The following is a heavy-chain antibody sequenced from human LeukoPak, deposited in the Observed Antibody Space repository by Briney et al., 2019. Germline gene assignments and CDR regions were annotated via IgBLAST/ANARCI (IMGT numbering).Heavy chain of an antibody. CDR3: ARGPSGWGSLDS. CDR2: INSDGSST. J-gene: IGHJ4*02. CDR1: GFTFSSYW. D-gene: IGHD7-27*01. Sequence: PGGSLRLSYAASGFTFSSYWMHWVRQAPGKGLVWVSRINSDGSSTNYADSVKDRFTISRDNAKNTLYLQVKSLRAEDTAVYYCARGPSGWGSLDSWGQGTLVTVSS. V-gene: IGHV3-74*01.